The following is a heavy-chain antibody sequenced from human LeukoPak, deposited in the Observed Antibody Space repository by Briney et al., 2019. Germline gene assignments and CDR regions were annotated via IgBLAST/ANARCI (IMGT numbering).Heavy chain of an antibody. Sequence: GGSLSLSCAASGLTLSNYAMSWVRQAPGKGLEWVSALSGSGGSTYYADSVKGRFTISRDNSKNTLYLQMNSLRAEDTALYYCATTAARSCSSTSCYSDYWGQGTLVTVSS. V-gene: IGHV3-23*01. J-gene: IGHJ4*02. CDR2: LSGSGGST. D-gene: IGHD2-2*01. CDR1: GLTLSNYA. CDR3: ATTAARSCSSTSCYSDY.